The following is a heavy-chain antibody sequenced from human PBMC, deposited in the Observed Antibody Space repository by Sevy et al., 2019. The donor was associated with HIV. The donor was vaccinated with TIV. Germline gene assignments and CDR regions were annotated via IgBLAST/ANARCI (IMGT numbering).Heavy chain of an antibody. V-gene: IGHV3-49*03. CDR1: GFNFGDYP. CDR3: SKGGSGTGWFDP. J-gene: IGHJ5*02. Sequence: GGSLRLSCRASGFNFGDYPMSWFRQAPGKGLAWVVFIRSKASGGTTQYAASVKGRFTISRDDSESIAYLQMNSLKIEDTAVYYCSKGGSGTGWFDPWGQGTLVTVSS. D-gene: IGHD3-10*01. CDR2: IRSKASGGTT.